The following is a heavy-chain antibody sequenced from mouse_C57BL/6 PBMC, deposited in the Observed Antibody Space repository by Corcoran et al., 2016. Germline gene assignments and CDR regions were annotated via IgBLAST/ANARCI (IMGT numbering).Heavy chain of an antibody. CDR1: GCTFTDYY. V-gene: IGHV1-76*01. D-gene: IGHD2-4*01. CDR3: ARDYDYDSWFAY. J-gene: IGHJ3*01. Sequence: QVQLKQSGAELVRPGASVKLSCKASGCTFTDYYINWVKQRPGQGLEWIARIYPGSGNTYYNEKFKGKATLTAEKSSSTAYMQLSSLTSEDSAVYFCARDYDYDSWFAYWGQGTLVTVSA. CDR2: IYPGSGNT.